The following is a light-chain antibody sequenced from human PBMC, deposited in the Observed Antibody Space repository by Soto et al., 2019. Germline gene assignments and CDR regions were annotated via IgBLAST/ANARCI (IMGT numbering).Light chain of an antibody. Sequence: DIQMTQSPSSLSASVGDRVTITCQASQDISNYLNWYQQKPGKAPKLLIYDASNLETGVPSRFSGSGSGTDFTFTISSLQAEDIATYYCQQYDNLPPPFGQGTKLEIK. CDR2: DAS. J-gene: IGKJ2*01. CDR1: QDISNY. V-gene: IGKV1-33*01. CDR3: QQYDNLPPP.